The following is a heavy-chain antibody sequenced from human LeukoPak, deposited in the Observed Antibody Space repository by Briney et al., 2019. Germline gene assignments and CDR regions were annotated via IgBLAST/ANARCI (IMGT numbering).Heavy chain of an antibody. CDR1: GYTFTSYY. D-gene: IGHD3-22*01. V-gene: IGHV1-46*01. CDR3: ARSNNYYESSGYYAKSRRDFDY. CDR2: INPSGGSK. Sequence: ASVKLSCKSSGYTFTSYYMHWVRQAPGQGLEWMGIINPSGGSKRYAQKFQGRVTMTRATSTSTVYMELSSLRSEDTAVYYCARSNNYYESSGYYAKSRRDFDYWGQGTLVTVSS. J-gene: IGHJ4*02.